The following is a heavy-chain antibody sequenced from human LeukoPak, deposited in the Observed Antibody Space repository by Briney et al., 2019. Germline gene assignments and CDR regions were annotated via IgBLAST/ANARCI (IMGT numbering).Heavy chain of an antibody. J-gene: IGHJ4*02. CDR2: VSEDGGTT. CDR1: GFTFSSYW. CDR3: ARAGDGFDY. D-gene: IGHD7-27*01. V-gene: IGHV3-74*01. Sequence: GGSLRLSCAAPGFTFSSYWMHWVRQVPGKGLVWVARVSEDGGTTSYADSVRGRFTISRDNAKNTLFLQMNSLRVEDTAVYYCARAGDGFDYWGQGTLVTVSS.